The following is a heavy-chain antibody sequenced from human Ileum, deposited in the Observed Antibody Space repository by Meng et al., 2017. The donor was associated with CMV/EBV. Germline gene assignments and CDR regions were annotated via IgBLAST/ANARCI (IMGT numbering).Heavy chain of an antibody. CDR3: VKGSRLVGSLADY. V-gene: IGHV3-30*02. CDR1: GFSFNGCG. J-gene: IGHJ4*02. D-gene: IGHD1-26*01. CDR2: IRYDGSQA. Sequence: VELVESGGGVVQPGESLRLSCAASGFSFNGCGMNWVRQAPGKGLDWVTYIRYDGSQAHYANSVKGRFTVSRDNSKNTLYLQMDSLRPEDTAVYYCVKGSRLVGSLADYWGQGILVTVSS.